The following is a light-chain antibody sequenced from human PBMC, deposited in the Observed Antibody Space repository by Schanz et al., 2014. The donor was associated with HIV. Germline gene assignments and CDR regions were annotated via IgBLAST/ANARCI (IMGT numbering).Light chain of an antibody. CDR3: QQYGSSLP. Sequence: EIVLTQSPGTLSLSPGERATLSCRASQSVSSSYLAWYQQKPGQAPRLLIYGASSRATGIPDRFSGSGSGTDFSINISRLEPEDFAVYYCQQYGSSLPFGGGTKVEIK. CDR2: GAS. J-gene: IGKJ4*01. V-gene: IGKV3-20*01. CDR1: QSVSSSY.